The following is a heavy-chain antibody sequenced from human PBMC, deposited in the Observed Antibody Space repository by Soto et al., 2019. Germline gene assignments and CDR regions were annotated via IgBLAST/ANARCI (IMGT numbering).Heavy chain of an antibody. Sequence: QVQLVQSGAEVKKPGASVKVSCKASGYTFTNYGINWVRQAPGQGLEWLGWVSAYNGERRYAQRVQCRVIMTTDTSTTTPYMELRILRSEDKGGYCCSRGTSIPASGDYWGQGTLVTVSS. CDR3: SRGTSIPASGDY. CDR1: GYTFTNYG. V-gene: IGHV1-18*01. CDR2: VSAYNGER. J-gene: IGHJ4*01. D-gene: IGHD6-6*01.